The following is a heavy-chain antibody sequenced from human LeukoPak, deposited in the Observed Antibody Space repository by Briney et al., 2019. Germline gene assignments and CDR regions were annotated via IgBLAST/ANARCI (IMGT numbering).Heavy chain of an antibody. CDR3: ARALFVEDYDVDH. CDR2: ITSTSSYI. V-gene: IGHV3-21*01. Sequence: GGSLRLSCAASGFTFSRFTMSWVRQAPGKGLEWGSSITSTSSYIYYADSVKGRFTISRDNAKKSLYLQMNSLRAEDTAVYYCARALFVEDYDVDHWGPGTLVTVSS. D-gene: IGHD4-17*01. J-gene: IGHJ4*02. CDR1: GFTFSRFT.